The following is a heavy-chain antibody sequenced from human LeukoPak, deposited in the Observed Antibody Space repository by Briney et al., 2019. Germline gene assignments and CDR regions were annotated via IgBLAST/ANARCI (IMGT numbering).Heavy chain of an antibody. CDR2: IYHSGSA. V-gene: IGHV4-4*02. CDR3: ASRSASALDGFDI. Sequence: SSGTLSLTCTVSRGSISSPKWWTWVRQAPEKGLEWIVEIYHSGSANHNPSLISRLTISVDKSRNQFSLKLSSVTAADTAVYYCASRSASALDGFDIWGQGTMVTVSS. J-gene: IGHJ3*02. D-gene: IGHD6-19*01. CDR1: RGSISSPKW.